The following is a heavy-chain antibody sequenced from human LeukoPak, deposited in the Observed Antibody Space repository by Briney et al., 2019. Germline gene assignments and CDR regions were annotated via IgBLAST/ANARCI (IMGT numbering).Heavy chain of an antibody. Sequence: SETLSLTCSVSGGSVNSGSYYWSWIRQPPGKGLEWIGYVYYSGSTNYNPSPKSRVTLSVDKSKNQFSLNLSSVTAADTAVYYCARDLLWSAGVDIWGQGILVTVSS. J-gene: IGHJ4*02. CDR3: ARDLLWSAGVDI. CDR1: GGSVNSGSYY. CDR2: VYYSGST. V-gene: IGHV4-61*01. D-gene: IGHD3-10*01.